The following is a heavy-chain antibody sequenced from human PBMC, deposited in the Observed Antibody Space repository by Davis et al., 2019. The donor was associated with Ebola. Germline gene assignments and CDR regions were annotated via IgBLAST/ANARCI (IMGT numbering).Heavy chain of an antibody. CDR3: ARGEWGYCSSTSCYRDYYYGMDV. V-gene: IGHV4-39*07. J-gene: IGHJ6*02. Sequence: MPSETLSLTCTVSGGSISSSSYYWGWIRQPPGKGLEWIGSIYYSGSTYYNPSLKSRVTISVDTSKNQFSLKLSSVTAAETAVYYCARGEWGYCSSTSCYRDYYYGMDVWGQGTTVTVSS. CDR2: IYYSGST. CDR1: GGSISSSSYY. D-gene: IGHD2-2*02.